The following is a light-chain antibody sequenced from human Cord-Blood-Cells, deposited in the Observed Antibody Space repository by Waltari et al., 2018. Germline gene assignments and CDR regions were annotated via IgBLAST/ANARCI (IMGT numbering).Light chain of an antibody. J-gene: IGKJ1*01. CDR1: QSVSSN. V-gene: IGKV3-15*01. CDR3: QQYNNWPPEWT. Sequence: EIVMTQSPATLSVSPGERAPLPCRASQSVSSNLAWYQQKPGQAPRLLIYGASTRATGIPARFRGSGSGTEFTLTISSLQSEDFAVYYCQQYNNWPPEWTFGQGTKVEIK. CDR2: GAS.